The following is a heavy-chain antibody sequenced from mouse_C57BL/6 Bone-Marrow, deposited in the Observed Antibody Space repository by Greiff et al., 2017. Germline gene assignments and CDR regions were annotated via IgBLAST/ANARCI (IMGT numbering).Heavy chain of an antibody. D-gene: IGHD2-5*01. CDR1: GFTFSDYY. Sequence: EVKLMESEGGLVQPGSSMKLSCTASGFTFSDYYMAWVRQVPEKGLEWVANINYDGSSTYYLDSLKSRFIISRDNAKNILYLQMSSLKSEDTATYYCARSSNPYFDYGGQGTTLTVSS. V-gene: IGHV5-16*01. J-gene: IGHJ2*01. CDR3: ARSSNPYFDY. CDR2: INYDGSST.